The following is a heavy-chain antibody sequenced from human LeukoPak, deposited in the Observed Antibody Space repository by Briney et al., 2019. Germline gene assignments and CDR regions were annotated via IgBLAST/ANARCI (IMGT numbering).Heavy chain of an antibody. V-gene: IGHV4-4*07. D-gene: IGHD3-10*02. CDR2: IFTSGST. CDR1: GGSISSYY. J-gene: IGHJ6*03. CDR3: ARVFGERIGYYYMDV. Sequence: PSETLSLTCTVSGGSISSYYWTWIRQPAGKGLEWIGRIFTSGSTNYNPSLKSRVTMSRDTSKNQLSLKLTSVTAADTAVYYCARVFGERIGYYYMDVWGKGTTVTVSS.